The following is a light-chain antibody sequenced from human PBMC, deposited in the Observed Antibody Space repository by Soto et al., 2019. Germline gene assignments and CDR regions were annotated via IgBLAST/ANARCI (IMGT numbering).Light chain of an antibody. V-gene: IGLV2-14*01. CDR1: SSDVGGYNY. CDR2: EVS. CDR3: SSYTSISTGV. J-gene: IGLJ3*02. Sequence: QSVLTQPASVSGSPGQSITISCTGTSSDVGGYNYVSWYQQHPGKAPKLMIYEVSNRPSGVSNRLSGSKSGNTASLTISGLQAEDEADYYCSSYTSISTGVFGGGTKLTVL.